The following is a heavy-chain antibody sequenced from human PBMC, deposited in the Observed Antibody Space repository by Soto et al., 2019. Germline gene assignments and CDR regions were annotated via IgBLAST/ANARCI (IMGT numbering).Heavy chain of an antibody. V-gene: IGHV3-48*04. Sequence: GGSLRLSCAASEFMFNNFAMNWVRQAPGKGLEWLAYISGSGSTTYYTDSVKGRFAISRDNARTSLYLQINSLRVEDSAVYYCARSSLTYFEFWGQGTLVTVSS. CDR3: ARSSLTYFEF. CDR1: EFMFNNFA. J-gene: IGHJ4*02. CDR2: ISGSGSTT.